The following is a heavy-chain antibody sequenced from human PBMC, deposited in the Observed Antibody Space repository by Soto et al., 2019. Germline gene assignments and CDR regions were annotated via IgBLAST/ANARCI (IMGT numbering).Heavy chain of an antibody. CDR1: GFTFSSYA. J-gene: IGHJ5*02. D-gene: IGHD1-26*01. Sequence: PGGSLRLSCAASGFTFSSYAMSWVRQAPGKGLEWVSAISGSGGSTYYADSVKGRFTISRDNSKNTLYLQMNSLRAEDTAVYYCAKNPRGYLFPHNWFDPWGQGTLVTVSS. CDR2: ISGSGGST. V-gene: IGHV3-23*01. CDR3: AKNPRGYLFPHNWFDP.